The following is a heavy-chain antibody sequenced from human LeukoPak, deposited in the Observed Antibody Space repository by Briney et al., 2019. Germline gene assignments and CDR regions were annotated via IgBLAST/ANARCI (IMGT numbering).Heavy chain of an antibody. V-gene: IGHV3-11*01. CDR3: ARGSTMVRGVIDYFDY. D-gene: IGHD3-10*01. CDR2: ISSSGSTI. J-gene: IGHJ4*02. Sequence: GGSLRLSCAASGFTFSDYCMSWIRQAPGKGLEWVSYISSSGSTIYYADSVKGRFTISWDNAKNSLYLQMNSLRAEDTAVYYCARGSTMVRGVIDYFDYWGQGTLVTVSS. CDR1: GFTFSDYC.